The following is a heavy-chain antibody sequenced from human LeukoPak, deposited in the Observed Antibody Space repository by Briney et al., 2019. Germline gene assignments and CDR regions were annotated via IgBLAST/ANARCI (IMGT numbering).Heavy chain of an antibody. Sequence: GGSLRLSCAASGFTFDDYAMPWVRQAPGKGLEWVSLISGDGGSTYYADSVKGRFTISRDNSKNSLYLQMNSLRTEDTALYYCAKARYSGCYYSSWGPDYWGQGTLVTVSS. CDR2: ISGDGGST. CDR1: GFTFDDYA. V-gene: IGHV3-43*02. CDR3: AKARYSGCYYSSWGPDY. D-gene: IGHD1-26*01. J-gene: IGHJ4*02.